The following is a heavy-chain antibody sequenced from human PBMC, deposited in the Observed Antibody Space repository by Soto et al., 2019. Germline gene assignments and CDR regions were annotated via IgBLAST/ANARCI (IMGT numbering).Heavy chain of an antibody. V-gene: IGHV3-11*01. Sequence: GGSLRLSCAAAGFTFSDYYMSWIRQAPGKGLEWVSYISTSGSTIYYADSVKGRFTISRDNAKNSLYLQMNSLRAEDTAVYYCARVGTVAHGAFDIWGQGTMVTVSS. CDR3: ARVGTVAHGAFDI. D-gene: IGHD6-19*01. CDR2: ISTSGSTI. J-gene: IGHJ3*02. CDR1: GFTFSDYY.